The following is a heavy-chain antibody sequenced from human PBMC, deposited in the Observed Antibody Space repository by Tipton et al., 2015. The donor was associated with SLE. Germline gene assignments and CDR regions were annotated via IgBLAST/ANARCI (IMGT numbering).Heavy chain of an antibody. V-gene: IGHV4-59*08. CDR2: IYYSGST. D-gene: IGHD3-22*01. CDR3: ARHDYGSSGYYYD. Sequence: TLSLTCTVSGGSISSYYWSWIRQPPGKGLEWIGYIYYSGSTNYNPSLKSRVTISVDTSKNQFSLKLSSVTAADTAVYYCARHDYGSSGYYYDWGQGTLVTVSS. J-gene: IGHJ4*02. CDR1: GGSISSYY.